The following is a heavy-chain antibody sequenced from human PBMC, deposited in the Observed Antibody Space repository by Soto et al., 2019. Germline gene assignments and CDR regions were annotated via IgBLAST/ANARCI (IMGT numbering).Heavy chain of an antibody. D-gene: IGHD1-26*01. Sequence: EVQLLESGGGLVQPGESLRLSCAASGFTFSTYAMSWVRQAPGKGLEWVAGTGGLETGTYYADSVRGRFTISRDNSRSTLVLQMTSLRADDTAIYYCAKDRMSYNSVWDPFDIWGQGTVVIVSS. CDR3: AKDRMSYNSVWDPFDI. CDR2: TGGLETGT. CDR1: GFTFSTYA. J-gene: IGHJ3*02. V-gene: IGHV3-23*01.